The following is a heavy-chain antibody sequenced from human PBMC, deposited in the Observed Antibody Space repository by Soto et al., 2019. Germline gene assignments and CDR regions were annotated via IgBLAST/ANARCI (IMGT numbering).Heavy chain of an antibody. V-gene: IGHV4-59*01. J-gene: IGHJ5*02. D-gene: IGHD2-21*02. CDR1: GDSISRYY. Sequence: QVQLQESGPGLVKPSETLSLTCTVSGDSISRYYWSWIRQPPGKGLEWIGHVHNSGNTNYNPSLKSRVTISLDTSKNQFSLKLSSVTAADTAMYYCARNQCLTARCFNWFDPWGPGTLVTVSS. CDR2: VHNSGNT. CDR3: ARNQCLTARCFNWFDP.